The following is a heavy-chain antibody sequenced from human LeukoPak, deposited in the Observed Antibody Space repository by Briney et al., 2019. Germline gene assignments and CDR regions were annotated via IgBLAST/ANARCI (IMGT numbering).Heavy chain of an antibody. V-gene: IGHV4-34*01. J-gene: IGHJ4*02. D-gene: IGHD6-13*01. CDR2: INHSGST. CDR3: ARGIPHSDSSSWYDY. Sequence: PSETLSLTCAVYGGSFSGYYWSWIRQPPGKGLEWIGEINHSGSTNYNPALKSRVTISVDTSKNQFSLKLSSVTAADTAVYYCARGIPHSDSSSWYDYWGQGTLVTVSS. CDR1: GGSFSGYY.